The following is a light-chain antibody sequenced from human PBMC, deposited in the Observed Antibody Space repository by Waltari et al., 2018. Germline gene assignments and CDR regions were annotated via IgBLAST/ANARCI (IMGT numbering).Light chain of an antibody. Sequence: NFMLTQPHSVSESPGKMVTTSCTRSSGSIASNYVQWYQQRPGSSPTTVIYESNQRPSGVPDRFSGSIDSSSNSASLAISGLKTEDEADYYCQSYNSNTEGVFGGGTKLTVL. V-gene: IGLV6-57*01. CDR1: SGSIASNY. CDR3: QSYNSNTEGV. CDR2: ESN. J-gene: IGLJ3*02.